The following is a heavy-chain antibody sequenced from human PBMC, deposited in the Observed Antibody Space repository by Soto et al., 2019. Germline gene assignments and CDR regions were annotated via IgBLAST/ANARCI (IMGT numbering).Heavy chain of an antibody. CDR3: ARDERGSEGYFGRLNRFDP. V-gene: IGHV1-18*01. Sequence: QAPLVQSGPEVKNPGASVKVSCKASGYTFTSYGISWVRQAPGQGIEWMGWISGYTSNTDYAQKVQGRVTLTTDTATSTAYMELTSLAPDDTSVYYCARDERGSEGYFGRLNRFDPWGQGTLVTVSS. CDR1: GYTFTSYG. J-gene: IGHJ5*02. CDR2: ISGYTSNT. D-gene: IGHD3-10*01.